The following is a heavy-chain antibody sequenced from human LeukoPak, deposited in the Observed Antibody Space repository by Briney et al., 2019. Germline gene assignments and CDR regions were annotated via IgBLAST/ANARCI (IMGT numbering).Heavy chain of an antibody. CDR1: GASISSYY. V-gene: IGHV4-59*01. CDR3: AEGYSSSWHQFDY. Sequence: SETLSLTCTVSGASISSYYWSWIRQPPGKGLEWIGRIYYRGSTNYNPSLKSRITISVDTSKNQFSLKVSSVTAADTAVYYCAEGYSSSWHQFDYWGQGTLVTVSS. J-gene: IGHJ4*02. CDR2: IYYRGST. D-gene: IGHD6-13*01.